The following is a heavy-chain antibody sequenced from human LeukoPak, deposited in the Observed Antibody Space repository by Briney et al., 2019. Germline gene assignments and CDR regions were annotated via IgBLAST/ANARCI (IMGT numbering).Heavy chain of an antibody. CDR3: AKGPRYSGSYSPDY. D-gene: IGHD1-26*01. J-gene: IGHJ4*02. CDR1: GFTFSSYA. Sequence: GGSLRLSCAASGFTFSSYAMSWVRQAPGKGLEWVSAISGSGGSTYYADSVKGRFTISRDNSKNTLYLQMNSLRAEDTAVYYCAKGPRYSGSYSPDYWGQGTLVTVSS. CDR2: ISGSGGST. V-gene: IGHV3-23*01.